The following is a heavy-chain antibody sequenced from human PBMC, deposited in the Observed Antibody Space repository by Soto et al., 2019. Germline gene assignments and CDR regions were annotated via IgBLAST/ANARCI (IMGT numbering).Heavy chain of an antibody. CDR1: GGSISSGDYY. CDR2: IYYSGST. Sequence: PSETLSLTCTVSGGSISSGDYYWSWIRQPPGKGLEWIGYIYYSGSTYYSPSLKSRVTISVDTSKNQFSLKLSSVTAADTAVYYCARWKPFGGPFDYWGQGTLVTVSS. V-gene: IGHV4-30-4*01. J-gene: IGHJ4*02. D-gene: IGHD3-16*01. CDR3: ARWKPFGGPFDY.